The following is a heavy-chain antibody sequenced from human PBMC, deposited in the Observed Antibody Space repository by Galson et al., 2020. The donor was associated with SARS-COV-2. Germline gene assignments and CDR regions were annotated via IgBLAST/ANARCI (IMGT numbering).Heavy chain of an antibody. CDR2: IGSGGTT. V-gene: IGHV3-53*01. Sequence: GGSLRLSCAASGFTVSSNYMTWVRQAPGKGLEWVSVIGSGGTTYYADSVRGRFTISRDNSKNTLSLQMNSLRAEDTAVYYCAREVTWGQGTLVTVSS. J-gene: IGHJ4*02. CDR3: AREVT. D-gene: IGHD2-21*02. CDR1: GFTVSSNY.